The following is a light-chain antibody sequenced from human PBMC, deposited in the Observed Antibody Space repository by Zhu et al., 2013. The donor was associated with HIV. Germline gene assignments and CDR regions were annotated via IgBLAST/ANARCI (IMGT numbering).Light chain of an antibody. Sequence: EIVLTQFPATLSLSPGESATLSCRASQSLTSTYLAWYQQKPGQSPRLLISGASDRATDIPDRFSGSGSGTDFTLTISRLKPEDFAVYYCQQYGSSPETFGQGTKVEVK. CDR3: QQYGSSPET. J-gene: IGKJ1*01. CDR2: GAS. CDR1: QSLTSTY. V-gene: IGKV3-20*01.